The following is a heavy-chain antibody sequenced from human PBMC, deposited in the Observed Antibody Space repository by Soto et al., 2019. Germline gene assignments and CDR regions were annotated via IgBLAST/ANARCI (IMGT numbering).Heavy chain of an antibody. CDR1: GFTFSSYN. J-gene: IGHJ4*01. CDR2: ISSSSSTK. D-gene: IGHD3-10*01. V-gene: IGHV3-48*01. CDR3: ARDLWLGESFRYYFDY. Sequence: SLRLSCAASGFTFSSYNMNWVRQAPGKGLEWVSFISSSSSTKYYADSVKGRFTISRDNAKNSLYLQMNSLRAEDTALYYCARDLWLGESFRYYFDYWAQGTLVTVSS.